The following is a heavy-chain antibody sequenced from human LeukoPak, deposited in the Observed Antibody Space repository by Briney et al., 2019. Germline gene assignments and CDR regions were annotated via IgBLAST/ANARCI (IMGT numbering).Heavy chain of an antibody. V-gene: IGHV3-30*18. CDR3: AKVEQWLVLVYYFDY. CDR2: ISYDGSNK. CDR1: GFTFSSYG. J-gene: IGHJ4*02. Sequence: GRSLRLSCAASGFTFSSYGMHWVRQAPGKGLEWVAVISYDGSNKYYADSVKGRFTISRDNSKNTLYLQMNSLRAEDTAVYYCAKVEQWLVLVYYFDYWGQGTLVTVSS. D-gene: IGHD6-19*01.